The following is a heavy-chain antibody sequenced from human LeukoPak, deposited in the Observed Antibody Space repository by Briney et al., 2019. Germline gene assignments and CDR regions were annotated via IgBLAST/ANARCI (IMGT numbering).Heavy chain of an antibody. V-gene: IGHV4-4*01. Sequence: GSLRLSCAASGFTFSSYWMSWVRQSPGKGLEWIGEIYHSGNTNYNPSLKSRGAISLDKSSNQFSLRLTSVTAADTAMYFCAREEMPGKFDYWGQGILVTVSS. D-gene: IGHD1-26*01. CDR3: AREEMPGKFDY. CDR1: GFTFSSYW. CDR2: IYHSGNT. J-gene: IGHJ4*02.